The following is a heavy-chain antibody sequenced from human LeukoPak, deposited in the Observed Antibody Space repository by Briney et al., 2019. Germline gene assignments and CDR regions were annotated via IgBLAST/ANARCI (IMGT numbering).Heavy chain of an antibody. CDR1: GGSFSGHY. J-gene: IGHJ4*02. Sequence: PSETLSLTCAVYGGSFSGHYWSWIRQPPGRGLEWIGSIYYTGGTLYNPSLKSRVSMSVDTSTNQFSLKLTSVTAADTAVYYCARDRTGRNTAQDDYWGQGTLVTVSS. V-gene: IGHV4-34*11. CDR3: ARDRTGRNTAQDDY. CDR2: IYYTGGT. D-gene: IGHD5-18*01.